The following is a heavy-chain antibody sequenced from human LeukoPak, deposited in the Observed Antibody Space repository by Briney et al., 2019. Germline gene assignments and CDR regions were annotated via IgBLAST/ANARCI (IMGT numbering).Heavy chain of an antibody. CDR2: IKQDGSEK. Sequence: PGGSLRRSCAASGFTFSNYWRIWVRQAPGKGLEWVGNIKQDGSEKRYADSVRGRFSISRDNAQTSLYLQMNSLRAEDTAVYYCARASDPWLQLTWGQGTLVTVSS. CDR3: ARASDPWLQLT. CDR1: GFTFSNYW. D-gene: IGHD5-24*01. J-gene: IGHJ5*02. V-gene: IGHV3-7*05.